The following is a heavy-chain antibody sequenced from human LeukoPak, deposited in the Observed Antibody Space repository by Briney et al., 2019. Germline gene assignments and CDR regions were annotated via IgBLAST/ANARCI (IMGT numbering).Heavy chain of an antibody. Sequence: GGSLRLSCAASGFTFSSYEMNWVRQAPGKGLEWVSYISSSGSTIYYADSVKGRFTISRDNSKNTLYLQMNSLRAEDTAVYYCAKDLPIVVVTAIPPYFDYWGQGTLVTVSS. CDR1: GFTFSSYE. D-gene: IGHD2-21*02. J-gene: IGHJ4*02. CDR2: ISSSGSTI. CDR3: AKDLPIVVVTAIPPYFDY. V-gene: IGHV3-48*03.